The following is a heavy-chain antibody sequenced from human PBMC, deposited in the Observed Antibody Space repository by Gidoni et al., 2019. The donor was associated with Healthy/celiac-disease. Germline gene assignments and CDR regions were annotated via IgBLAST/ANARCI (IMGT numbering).Heavy chain of an antibody. Sequence: YWMHWVRQAPGKGLVWVSRINSDGSSTSYADSVKGRFTISRDNAKNTLYLQMNSLRAEDTAVYYCARDRVLRFLEWLNQNLGRYYYYGMDVWGQGTTVTVSS. D-gene: IGHD3-3*01. CDR1: YW. CDR3: ARDRVLRFLEWLNQNLGRYYYYGMDV. J-gene: IGHJ6*02. CDR2: INSDGSST. V-gene: IGHV3-74*01.